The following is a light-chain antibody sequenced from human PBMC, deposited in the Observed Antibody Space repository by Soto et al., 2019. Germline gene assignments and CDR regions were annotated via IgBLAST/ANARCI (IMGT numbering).Light chain of an antibody. J-gene: IGKJ1*01. CDR1: QSVSNNY. Sequence: EIVLTHSPGTLSLSPGEIATLSCRASQSVSNNYLAWYQQKPGQAPRLLIYGASNRATGIPDRFSGSGSGTDFTLTISRLEPEDFAVYYCQQYGSSGTVGQGTKVDIK. CDR3: QQYGSSGT. V-gene: IGKV3-20*01. CDR2: GAS.